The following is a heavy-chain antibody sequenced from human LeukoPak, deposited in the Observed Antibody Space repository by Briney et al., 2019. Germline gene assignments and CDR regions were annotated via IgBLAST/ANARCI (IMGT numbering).Heavy chain of an antibody. CDR1: GFTFSTYW. CDR2: IKQDGSEK. J-gene: IGHJ6*02. D-gene: IGHD4-17*01. V-gene: IGHV3-7*03. CDR3: ARDSTVTLSYGMDV. Sequence: PGGSLRLSCAASGFTFSTYWMTWVCQAPGKGLEWVANIKQDGSEKYYVDFVKGRFTISRDNAKNSLYLQMNSLRAEDSAVYYCARDSTVTLSYGMDVWGQGTTVTVSS.